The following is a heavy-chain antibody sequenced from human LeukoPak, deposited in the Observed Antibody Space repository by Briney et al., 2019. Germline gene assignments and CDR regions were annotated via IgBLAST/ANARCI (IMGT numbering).Heavy chain of an antibody. D-gene: IGHD4-17*01. CDR3: AREIHGDYVLDY. CDR2: INPNSGGT. J-gene: IGHJ4*02. Sequence: ASVKVSCKASGYTFTGYYMHWVRQAPGQGLEWMGWINPNSGGTNYAQKFQGRVTMTRDTSISTAYMELSGLRSDDTAVYYCAREIHGDYVLDYWGQGTLVTVSS. V-gene: IGHV1-2*02. CDR1: GYTFTGYY.